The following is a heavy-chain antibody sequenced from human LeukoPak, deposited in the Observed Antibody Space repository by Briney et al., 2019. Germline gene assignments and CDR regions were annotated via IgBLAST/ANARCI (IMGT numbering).Heavy chain of an antibody. J-gene: IGHJ6*03. CDR2: IYYSGST. CDR3: ARHGYYYYYMDV. CDR1: GGSISSSSYY. Sequence: SETLSLTCTVSGGSISSSSYYWGWIRQPPGKGLEWIGSIYYSGSTYYNPSLKSRLTISVDTSKNQFSLKLSSVTAADTAVCYCARHGYYYYYMDVWGKGTTVTISS. V-gene: IGHV4-39*01.